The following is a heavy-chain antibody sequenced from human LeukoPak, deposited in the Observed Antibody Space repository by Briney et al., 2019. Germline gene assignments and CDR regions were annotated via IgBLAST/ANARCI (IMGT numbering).Heavy chain of an antibody. CDR3: ARDRGVVVPAAISGIAVAGQTYYYYFYMDV. V-gene: IGHV3-9*01. J-gene: IGHJ6*03. CDR2: ISWNSGSI. CDR1: GFTFNDYA. D-gene: IGHD2-2*02. Sequence: GGSLRLSCEASGFTFNDYAMHWVRQAPGKGLEWVLGISWNSGSIGYADSLKGRFTISRDNAKNSLYLQMNSLRAEDTAVYYCARDRGVVVPAAISGIAVAGQTYYYYFYMDVWGKGTTVTVSS.